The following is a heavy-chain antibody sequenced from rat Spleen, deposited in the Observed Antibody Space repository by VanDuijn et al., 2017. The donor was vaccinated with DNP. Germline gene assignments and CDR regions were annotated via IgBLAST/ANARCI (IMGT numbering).Heavy chain of an antibody. CDR3: ARHVLPLRVWDY. J-gene: IGHJ2*01. D-gene: IGHD1-4*01. CDR1: GFTFSDYY. V-gene: IGHV5-22*01. CDR2: ISYDGGTT. Sequence: EVQLVQSGGGLVQTGRSLKLSCAASGFTFSDYYMAWVRQAPTKGLEWVAYISYDGGTTNYADSVKGRFTISRDNAKNTLYLQMNSLRSEDMATYYCARHVLPLRVWDYWGQGVMVTVSS.